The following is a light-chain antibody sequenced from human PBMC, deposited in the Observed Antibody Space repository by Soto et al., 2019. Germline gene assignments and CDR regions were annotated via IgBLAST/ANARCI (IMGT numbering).Light chain of an antibody. CDR1: QSLLYSSKNKNY. V-gene: IGKV4-1*01. CDR3: QQYYSTPRT. CDR2: WAS. J-gene: IGKJ1*01. Sequence: DIVMTQSPDSLAVSLGERATINCKSSQSLLYSSKNKNYLAWYQQKPGQPPNLLIYWASTRESGVPDRFSGSGSGPEFTLTISSLQAEDVAVYYCQQYYSTPRTFGQGTKVEIK.